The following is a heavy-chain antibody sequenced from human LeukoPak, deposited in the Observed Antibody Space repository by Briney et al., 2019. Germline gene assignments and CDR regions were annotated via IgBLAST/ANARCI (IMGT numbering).Heavy chain of an antibody. CDR1: GFTFSTYA. CDR2: VSGSGDGSAGIT. CDR3: AKDSGGDCPPLFCYGMDV. Sequence: GGSLILSCAASGFTFSTYAMSWVRQAPGKGLEWVSAVSGSGDGSAGITYYADSVKGRFTISRDNSKNTLFLQMNSLRAEDTAVYYCAKDSGGDCPPLFCYGMDVWGQGTTVTVSS. J-gene: IGHJ6*02. V-gene: IGHV3-23*01. D-gene: IGHD2-21*02.